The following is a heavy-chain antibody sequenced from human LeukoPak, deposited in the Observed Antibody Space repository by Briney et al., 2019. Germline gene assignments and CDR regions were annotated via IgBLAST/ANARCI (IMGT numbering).Heavy chain of an antibody. J-gene: IGHJ4*02. V-gene: IGHV1-46*01. D-gene: IGHD3-10*01. CDR2: INPSGGST. Sequence: ASVKVSCKASGYTFTSYYMHRVRQAPGQGLEWMGIINPSGGSTSYAQKFQGRVTMTRDTSTSTVYMELSSLRSEDTAVYYCARDFMVRGVIIGCWGQGTLVTVSS. CDR3: ARDFMVRGVIIGC. CDR1: GYTFTSYY.